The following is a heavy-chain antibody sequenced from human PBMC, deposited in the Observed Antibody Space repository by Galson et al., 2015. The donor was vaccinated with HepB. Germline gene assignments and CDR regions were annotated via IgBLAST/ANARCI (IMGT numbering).Heavy chain of an antibody. J-gene: IGHJ4*02. V-gene: IGHV3-30*18. Sequence: SLRLSCAASGFTFRNYGMYWVRQAPGKGLEWVATVSNDGNNEYYANSVEGRFTISRDNSKNAVYLQMNSLRTEDTAVYFCAKERVVPAAIPLEYWGQGTQVIVSS. CDR1: GFTFRNYG. CDR3: AKERVVPAAIPLEY. D-gene: IGHD2-2*01. CDR2: VSNDGNNE.